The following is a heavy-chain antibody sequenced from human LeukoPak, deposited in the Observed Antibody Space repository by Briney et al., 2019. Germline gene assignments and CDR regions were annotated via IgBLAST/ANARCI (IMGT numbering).Heavy chain of an antibody. CDR2: IYYSGST. J-gene: IGHJ3*02. CDR1: GGSISSSSYY. CDR3: ASSPEGGYCSSTSCYGAFDI. V-gene: IGHV4-39*01. Sequence: SETLSLTCTVSGGSISSSSYYWGWIRQPPGEGLEWVGSIYYSGSTYYNPSLKSRVTISVDTSKNQLSLKLGSVTDADTAVYYCASSPEGGYCSSTSCYGAFDIWGQGTMVTVSS. D-gene: IGHD2-2*01.